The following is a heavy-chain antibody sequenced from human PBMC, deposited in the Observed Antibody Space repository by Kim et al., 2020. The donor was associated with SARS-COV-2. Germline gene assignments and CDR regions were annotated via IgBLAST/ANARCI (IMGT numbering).Heavy chain of an antibody. D-gene: IGHD3-16*01. CDR1: GFTFSSYA. CDR2: ISGSGGST. CDR3: AKVWGSYVYGMDV. V-gene: IGHV3-23*01. J-gene: IGHJ6*02. Sequence: GGSLRLSCAASGFTFSSYAMSWVRQAPGKGLEWVSAISGSGGSTYYADSVKGRFTISRDNSKNTLYLKMNSLRAEDTAVYYCAKVWGSYVYGMDVWGQGTTVTVSS.